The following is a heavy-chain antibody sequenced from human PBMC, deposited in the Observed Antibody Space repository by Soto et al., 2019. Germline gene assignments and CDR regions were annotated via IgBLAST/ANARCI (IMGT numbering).Heavy chain of an antibody. V-gene: IGHV4-39*01. Sequence: SETLSLTCSVSSASLSSSTYYWSWIRQPPGRGPEWIWSIYYSGNTYYKPSLKSRVSISIDTSRNQFSLKLTSVTAADTGVYYCASSSPFHYWGPGSLVTVSS. J-gene: IGHJ4*02. CDR1: SASLSSSTYY. CDR2: IYYSGNT. CDR3: ASSSPFHY. D-gene: IGHD6-6*01.